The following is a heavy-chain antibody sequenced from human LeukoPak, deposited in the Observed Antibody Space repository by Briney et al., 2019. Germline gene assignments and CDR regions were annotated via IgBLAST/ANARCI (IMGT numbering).Heavy chain of an antibody. CDR2: VSPSDSDT. D-gene: IGHD3-9*01. J-gene: IGHJ4*02. CDR3: AREVGNYDILTGYSPTKHFDY. V-gene: IGHV5-51*01. Sequence: GESLKISCEGSGYTFTNFWIGWVRQMPGKGLEWMGIVSPSDSDTRYSPSFQGQVTISADKSITTAYLQWSSLKASDTAMYYCAREVGNYDILTGYSPTKHFDYWGQGTLVTVSS. CDR1: GYTFTNFW.